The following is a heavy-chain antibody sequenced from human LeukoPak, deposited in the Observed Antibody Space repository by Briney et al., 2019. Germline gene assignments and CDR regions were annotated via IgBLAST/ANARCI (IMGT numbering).Heavy chain of an antibody. V-gene: IGHV4-59*01. CDR3: AREAITTRTVV. D-gene: IGHD4-23*01. Sequence: SETLSLTCTVSGGSISSYYWSWIRQPPGKRLEWIGYIYYSGSTNYNPSLKSRVTISVDTSKNQFSLKLSSVTAADTAVYYCAREAITTRTVVWGQGTLVTVSS. J-gene: IGHJ4*02. CDR1: GGSISSYY. CDR2: IYYSGST.